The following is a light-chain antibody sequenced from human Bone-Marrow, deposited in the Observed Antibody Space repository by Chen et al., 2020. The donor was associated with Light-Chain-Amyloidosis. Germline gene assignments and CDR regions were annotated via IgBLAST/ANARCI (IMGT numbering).Light chain of an antibody. V-gene: IGLV3-21*02. CDR1: NIGSTS. CDR3: QVWDRSGDRPV. J-gene: IGLJ3*02. CDR2: DDS. Sequence: SYVLTQPSSVSVAPGQTATIACGGNNIGSTSVHWYQQTPGQAPLLVVYDDSDRPSGIPERLSGSNSGNTATLTISRVGAGDEADYYWQVWDRSGDRPVFGGGTKLTVL.